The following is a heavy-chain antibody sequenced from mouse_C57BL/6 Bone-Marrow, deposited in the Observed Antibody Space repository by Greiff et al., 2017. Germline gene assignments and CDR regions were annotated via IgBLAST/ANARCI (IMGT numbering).Heavy chain of an antibody. J-gene: IGHJ4*01. CDR2: IWSGGST. Sequence: QVQLQQSGPGLVQPSQSLSITCTVSGFSLTSYGVHWVRQSPGKGLEWLGVIWSGGSTDYNAAIISRLSISKDNSKSQVFCKMNSLQADDTAIYYCARNWDRYAMDYWGQGTSVTVSS. CDR3: ARNWDRYAMDY. D-gene: IGHD4-1*01. CDR1: GFSLTSYG. V-gene: IGHV2-2*01.